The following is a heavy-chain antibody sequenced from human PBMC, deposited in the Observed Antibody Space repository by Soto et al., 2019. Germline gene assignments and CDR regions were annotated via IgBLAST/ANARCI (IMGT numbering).Heavy chain of an antibody. CDR1: GGTFRSYA. J-gene: IGHJ4*02. CDR3: ASLLRQRSGSYGPIDY. V-gene: IGHV1-69*13. Sequence: LVTVSCKASGGTFRSYAISWVRQAPGQGLEWMGGIIPICGTANHAQKFQGRVTITADETTSTVYMQLSSRRSEDTAGYYGASLLRQRSGSYGPIDYWCQGTLVTVSS. CDR2: IIPICGTA. D-gene: IGHD1-26*01.